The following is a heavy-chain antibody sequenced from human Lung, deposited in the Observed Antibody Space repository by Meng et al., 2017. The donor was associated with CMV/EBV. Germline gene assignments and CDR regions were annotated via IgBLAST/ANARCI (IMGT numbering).Heavy chain of an antibody. D-gene: IGHD2-2*01. Sequence: GXXRLSXAASGFNFSTYSMNWVRQAPGKGLEWVSYITSSSSYIYYGDSVRGRFTISRDNAKNSLYLQMNSLRAEDTAVYYCAIYCSATTCPPGHDDFDMWXQGTXVTVSS. V-gene: IGHV3-21*01. CDR1: GFNFSTYS. CDR3: AIYCSATTCPPGHDDFDM. CDR2: ITSSSSYI. J-gene: IGHJ3*02.